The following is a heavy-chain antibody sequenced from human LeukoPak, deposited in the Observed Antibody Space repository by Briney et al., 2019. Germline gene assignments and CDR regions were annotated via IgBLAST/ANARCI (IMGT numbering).Heavy chain of an antibody. CDR1: GFTFSSYW. V-gene: IGHV3-7*01. CDR3: ARVPLRFLSDAFDI. J-gene: IGHJ3*02. D-gene: IGHD3-3*01. CDR2: IKQDGSEK. Sequence: PGGSLRLSCAASGFTFSSYWMSWVRQAPGKGLEWVANIKQDGSEKYYVDSVKGRFTISRDNAKNSLYLQMNSLRAEDTAVYYCARVPLRFLSDAFDIWGQGTMVTVSS.